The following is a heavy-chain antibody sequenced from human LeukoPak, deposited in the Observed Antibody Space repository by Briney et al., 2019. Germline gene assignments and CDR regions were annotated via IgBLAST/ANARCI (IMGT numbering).Heavy chain of an antibody. CDR1: GGSISSYY. CDR2: IYYSGST. V-gene: IGHV4-59*08. Sequence: SETLSLTCTVSGGSISSYYWSWIRQPPGKGLEWIGYIYYSGSTNYNPSLKSRVTISVDTSKNQFSLKLSSVTAADTAVYYCARVYRYAAPIGYYYGMDVWGQGTTVTVSS. D-gene: IGHD3-16*02. CDR3: ARVYRYAAPIGYYYGMDV. J-gene: IGHJ6*02.